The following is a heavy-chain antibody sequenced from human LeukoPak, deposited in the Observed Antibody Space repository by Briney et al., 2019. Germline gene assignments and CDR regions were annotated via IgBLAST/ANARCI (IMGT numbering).Heavy chain of an antibody. Sequence: GASVKVSCKASGYTFTSYAMHWVRQAPGQRLEWMGWINAGNGNTKYSQKFQGRVTITRDTSASTAYMELSSLRSEDTAVYYCARDSIMITFGGVIVPNWFDPWGQGTLVTVSS. CDR1: GYTFTSYA. D-gene: IGHD3-16*02. CDR2: INAGNGNT. V-gene: IGHV1-3*01. CDR3: ARDSIMITFGGVIVPNWFDP. J-gene: IGHJ5*02.